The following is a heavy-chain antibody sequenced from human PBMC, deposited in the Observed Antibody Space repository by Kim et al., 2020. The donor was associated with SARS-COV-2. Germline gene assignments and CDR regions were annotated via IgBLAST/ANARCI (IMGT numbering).Heavy chain of an antibody. D-gene: IGHD3-22*01. CDR3: VTDSSPSY. CDR2: ISCSSSYI. CDR1: GFTFGDFT. V-gene: IGHV3-21*01. J-gene: IGHJ4*01. Sequence: GGSLRLSCTASGFTFGDFTMNWVRQAPGKGLEWVSCISCSSSYIYYADSVKGRFTISRDNAKNSLYLQMNSLRAEDTAMYYCVTDSSPSYWGHGTLVTVSS.